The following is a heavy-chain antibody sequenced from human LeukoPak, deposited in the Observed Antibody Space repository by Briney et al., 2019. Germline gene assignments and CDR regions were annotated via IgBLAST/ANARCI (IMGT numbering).Heavy chain of an antibody. V-gene: IGHV3-74*01. Sequence: GGSLRLSCAASGFSFSSYWMHWVRQAPGKGLAWVSRIKSDGSSTNYADSVKGRFTISRDNAKNTLYLQMNSLRAEDTAVYYCARDGRIAALGTDLDYWGQGTLVTVSS. J-gene: IGHJ4*02. CDR3: ARDGRIAALGTDLDY. CDR1: GFSFSSYW. CDR2: IKSDGSST. D-gene: IGHD6-13*01.